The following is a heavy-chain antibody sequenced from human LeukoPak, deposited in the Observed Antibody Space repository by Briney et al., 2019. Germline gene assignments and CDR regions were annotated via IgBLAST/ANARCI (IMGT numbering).Heavy chain of an antibody. Sequence: ASVKVSCKASGGTFSSYAISWVRQAPGQGLEWMGGIIPIFGTANYAQKFQGRVTITADESTSTAYTELSSLRSEDTAVYYCASPRGPGGSGYHINAFDIWGQGTMVTVSS. V-gene: IGHV1-69*13. CDR3: ASPRGPGGSGYHINAFDI. D-gene: IGHD3-22*01. J-gene: IGHJ3*02. CDR2: IIPIFGTA. CDR1: GGTFSSYA.